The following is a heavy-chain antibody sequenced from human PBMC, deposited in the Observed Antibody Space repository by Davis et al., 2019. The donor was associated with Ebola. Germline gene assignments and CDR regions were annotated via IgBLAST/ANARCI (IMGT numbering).Heavy chain of an antibody. D-gene: IGHD3-3*01. V-gene: IGHV1-69*10. J-gene: IGHJ4*02. CDR3: ARDRDRGFGVGALGY. Sequence: SVKVSCKASGDTLTYYALNWVRQAPGQGLEWVGGIIPALGVSNYADNFQGRVSFSVDESSTTGYMELSGLSSEDAAVYYCARDRDRGFGVGALGYWGQGTQVTVSS. CDR2: IIPALGVS. CDR1: GDTLTYYA.